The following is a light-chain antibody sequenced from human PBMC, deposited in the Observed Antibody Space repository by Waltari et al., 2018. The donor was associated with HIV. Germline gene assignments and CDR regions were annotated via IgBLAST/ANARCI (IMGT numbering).Light chain of an antibody. CDR3: SSYAGINPVI. Sequence: QSALTQPPSASGSLGQSVTISCTGSSRDVGRYDYVSWYQQHPGKAPKLLIFEVNTRPSGVPDRFSGSKSGNTASLTVSGLQAEDEAEYSCSSYAGINPVIFGGGTTLTVL. CDR1: SRDVGRYDY. V-gene: IGLV2-8*01. CDR2: EVN. J-gene: IGLJ2*01.